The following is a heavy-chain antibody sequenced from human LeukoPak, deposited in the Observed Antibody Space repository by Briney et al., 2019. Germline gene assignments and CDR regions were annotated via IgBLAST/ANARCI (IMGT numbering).Heavy chain of an antibody. J-gene: IGHJ4*02. CDR2: IYPGDSDT. CDR1: GYSFTSYW. V-gene: IGHV5-51*01. CDR3: ARPLLPHGDYVWGFGY. D-gene: IGHD4-17*01. Sequence: GESLKISCKGSGYSFTSYWIGWVRQMPGKGLEWMGIIYPGDSDTRYSPSFQGQATISADKSISTAYLQWSSLKASDTAMYYCARPLLPHGDYVWGFGYWGQGTLVTVSS.